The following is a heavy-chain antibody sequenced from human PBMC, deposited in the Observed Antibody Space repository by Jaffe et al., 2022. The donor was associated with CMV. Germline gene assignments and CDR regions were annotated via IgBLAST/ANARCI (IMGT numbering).Heavy chain of an antibody. D-gene: IGHD2-15*01. CDR3: AKEFGSPPWYYFDY. CDR1: GFTFSSYG. J-gene: IGHJ4*02. V-gene: IGHV3-30*18. Sequence: QVQLVESGGGVVQPGRSLRLSCAASGFTFSSYGMHWVRQAPGKGLEWVAVISYDGSNKYYADSVKGRFTISRDNSKNTLYLQMNSLRAEDTAVYYCAKEFGSPPWYYFDYWGQGTLVTVSS. CDR2: ISYDGSNK.